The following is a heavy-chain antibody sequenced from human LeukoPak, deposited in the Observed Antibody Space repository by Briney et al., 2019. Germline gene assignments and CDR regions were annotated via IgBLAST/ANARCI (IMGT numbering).Heavy chain of an antibody. J-gene: IGHJ4*02. V-gene: IGHV4-34*01. CDR1: GGSFSGYY. Sequence: PSETLSLTCAVYGGSFSGYYWSWIRQPPGKGLEWIGEINHSGSTNYNPSLKSRVTISVDTSKNQFSLKLSSVTAADTAVYYCAGEEIGESSLWPYYFDYWGQGTLVTVSS. D-gene: IGHD3-16*02. CDR3: AGEEIGESSLWPYYFDY. CDR2: INHSGST.